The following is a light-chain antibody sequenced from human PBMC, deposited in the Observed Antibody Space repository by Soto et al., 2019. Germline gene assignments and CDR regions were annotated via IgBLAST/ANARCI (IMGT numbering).Light chain of an antibody. CDR2: EVS. CDR1: DSDIGGHNY. J-gene: IGLJ3*02. V-gene: IGLV2-14*01. Sequence: QSVLTQPASVSGSPGQSITISCTGTDSDIGGHNYVSWYQQHPGKAPKVMIHEVSNRPSGVSNRFSGSKSGNTASLTISGLQAEDEADYYCSSYTTSTTWVFGGGTQLTVL. CDR3: SSYTTSTTWV.